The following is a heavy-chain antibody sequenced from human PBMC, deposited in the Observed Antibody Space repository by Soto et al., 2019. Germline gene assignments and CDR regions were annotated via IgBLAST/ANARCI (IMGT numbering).Heavy chain of an antibody. CDR2: MNPNSGNT. CDR1: GYTFTSYD. D-gene: IGHD7-27*01. CDR3: ARGELGTFYYYYYMDV. V-gene: IGHV1-8*01. Sequence: ASVKVSCKASGYTFTSYDINWVRQATGQGLEWMGWMNPNSGNTGYAQKFQGRVTMTRNISISTVYMELSSLRSEDTAVYYCARGELGTFYYYYYMDVWGKGTTVTVSS. J-gene: IGHJ6*03.